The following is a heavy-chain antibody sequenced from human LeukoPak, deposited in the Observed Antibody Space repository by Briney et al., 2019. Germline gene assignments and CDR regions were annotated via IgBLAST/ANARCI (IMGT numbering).Heavy chain of an antibody. CDR2: INHSGST. D-gene: IGHD3-3*01. V-gene: IGHV4-34*01. CDR1: GGSFSGYY. J-gene: IGHJ4*02. Sequence: PSETLSLTCAVSGGSFSGYYWSWIRQPPGKGLGWIGEINHSGSTNYNPSLKSRVTISVDTSKNQFSLKLSSVTAADTAVYYCARAVGSGYYHESGFDYWGQGTLVTVSS. CDR3: ARAVGSGYYHESGFDY.